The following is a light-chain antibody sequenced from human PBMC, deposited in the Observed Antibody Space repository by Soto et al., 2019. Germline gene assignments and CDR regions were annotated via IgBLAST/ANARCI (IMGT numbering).Light chain of an antibody. CDR2: GAS. CDR3: QPSEAVVT. Sequence: EIGLTQSPGTLSLSPGERATLSCRASQSLTNNYFAWYQQKPGRALSLLIDGASTRATCIPDRFSGSASGTDFTFTISRLDPEDVAEYYCQPSEAVVTYGQGNTLQF. CDR1: QSLTNNY. V-gene: IGKV3-20*01. J-gene: IGKJ1*01.